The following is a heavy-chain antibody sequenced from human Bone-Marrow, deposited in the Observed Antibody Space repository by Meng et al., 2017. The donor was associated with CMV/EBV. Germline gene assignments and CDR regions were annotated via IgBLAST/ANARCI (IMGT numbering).Heavy chain of an antibody. Sequence: GGSLKISCAASGFTFSSYSMNWVRQAPGKGLEWVSYISSSSSTVYYADSVKGRFTISRDNAKNSLYLQMNSLRAEDTAVYYCARDSSSTGVYWGQGTLVTVSS. J-gene: IGHJ4*02. CDR2: ISSSSSTV. CDR1: GFTFSSYS. D-gene: IGHD2-2*01. CDR3: ARDSSSTGVY. V-gene: IGHV3-48*04.